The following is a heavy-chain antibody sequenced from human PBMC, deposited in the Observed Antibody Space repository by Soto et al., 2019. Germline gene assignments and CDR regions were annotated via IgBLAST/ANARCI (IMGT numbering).Heavy chain of an antibody. D-gene: IGHD3-16*02. CDR1: GASISGFY. V-gene: IGHV4-4*07. CDR3: VSVGPKSLRDWVDP. Sequence: QVQLQESGPGLVKPSETLSLTCTVSGASISGFYWSWVRKSAGKGLEWIGRIYATGTTDYNPSLKRRVMMSVDTSTTQFSLKSRSVTAVVTAVYYCVSVGPKSLRDWVDPWGQVISVPVAS. J-gene: IGHJ5*02. CDR2: IYATGTT.